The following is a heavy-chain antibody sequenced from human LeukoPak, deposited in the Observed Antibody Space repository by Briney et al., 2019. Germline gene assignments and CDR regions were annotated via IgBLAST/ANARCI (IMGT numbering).Heavy chain of an antibody. CDR3: ARDPENTVTTFYFDY. Sequence: ASVKVSCKASGYTFTGYYMHWVRQAPGQGLEGMGWINPNSGGTNYAQKFQGRVTMTRDTSISTAYMELSRLRSDDTAVYYCARDPENTVTTFYFDYWGQGTLVTVSS. V-gene: IGHV1-2*02. J-gene: IGHJ4*02. CDR1: GYTFTGYY. CDR2: INPNSGGT. D-gene: IGHD4-17*01.